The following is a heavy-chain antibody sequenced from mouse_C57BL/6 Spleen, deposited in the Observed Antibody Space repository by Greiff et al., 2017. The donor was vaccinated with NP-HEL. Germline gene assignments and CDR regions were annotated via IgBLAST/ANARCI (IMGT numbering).Heavy chain of an antibody. CDR3: ARRDDDYDGGNYAMDY. Sequence: EVKLVESGGGLVQPGGSLKLSCAASGFTFSDYYMYWVRQTPEKRLEWVAYISNGGGSTYYPDTVKGRFTISRDNAKNTLYLQMSRLKSEDTAMYYCARRDDDYDGGNYAMDYWGQGTSVTVSS. CDR1: GFTFSDYY. V-gene: IGHV5-12*01. D-gene: IGHD2-4*01. J-gene: IGHJ4*01. CDR2: ISNGGGST.